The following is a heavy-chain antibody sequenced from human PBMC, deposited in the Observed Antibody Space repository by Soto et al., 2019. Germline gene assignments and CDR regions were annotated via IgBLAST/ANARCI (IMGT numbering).Heavy chain of an antibody. CDR1: GFTFTSSA. J-gene: IGHJ6*02. CDR3: AADPGITIFGVVTLKYYYYGMDV. CDR2: IVVGSGNT. V-gene: IGHV1-58*01. D-gene: IGHD3-3*01. Sequence: GASVKVSCKASGFTFTSSAVQWVRQARGQRLEWIGWIVVGSGNTNYAQRFQERVTITRDMSTSTAYMELSSLRSEDTAVYYCAADPGITIFGVVTLKYYYYGMDVWGQGTMVTVSS.